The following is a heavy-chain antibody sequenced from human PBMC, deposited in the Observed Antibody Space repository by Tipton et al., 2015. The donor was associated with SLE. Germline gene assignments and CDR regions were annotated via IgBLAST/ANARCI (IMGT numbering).Heavy chain of an antibody. V-gene: IGHV4-38-2*01. D-gene: IGHD6-19*01. CDR3: ARQWRRSAFDI. Sequence: LRLSCAVSGYSISSGYYWGWIRQPPGKGLEWIGSIYHSGSTYYNPSLKSRVTISVDTSKNQFSLKLSSVTAADTAVYYCARQWRRSAFDIWGQGTMVTVSS. CDR2: IYHSGST. J-gene: IGHJ3*02. CDR1: GYSISSGYY.